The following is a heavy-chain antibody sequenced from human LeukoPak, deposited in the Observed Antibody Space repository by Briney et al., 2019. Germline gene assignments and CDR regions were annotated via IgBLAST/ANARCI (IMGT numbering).Heavy chain of an antibody. J-gene: IGHJ3*02. CDR1: GVSIGSGGYY. Sequence: SQTLSLTCSVSGVSIGSGGYYWSWIRQPPGKGLEWIGYIYYSGSTYYNPSLKSRVTISVDTSKNQFSLKLSSVTAADTAVYYCAREVLATDAFDIWGQGTMVTVSS. CDR2: IYYSGST. V-gene: IGHV4-30-4*01. D-gene: IGHD5/OR15-5a*01. CDR3: AREVLATDAFDI.